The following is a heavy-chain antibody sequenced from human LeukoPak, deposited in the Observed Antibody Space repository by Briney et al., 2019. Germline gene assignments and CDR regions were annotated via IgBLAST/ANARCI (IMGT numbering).Heavy chain of an antibody. J-gene: IGHJ6*03. CDR1: GGTFSSYA. D-gene: IGHD3-22*01. V-gene: IGHV1-69*05. Sequence: SVKVSCKASGGTFSSYAISWVRQAPGQGLEWMGGIIPIFGTANYAQKFQGRVTITTDESTSTAYMGLSSLRSEDTAVYYCARDPLPYYDSSGYRSYYYYMDVWGKGTTVTVSS. CDR3: ARDPLPYYDSSGYRSYYYYMDV. CDR2: IIPIFGTA.